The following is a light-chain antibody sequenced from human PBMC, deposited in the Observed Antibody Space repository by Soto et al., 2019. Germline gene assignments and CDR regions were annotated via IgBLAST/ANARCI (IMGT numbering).Light chain of an antibody. CDR2: VGS. J-gene: IGKJ2*01. Sequence: DIVMTQSPLSLPVTPGESASISCRSSQSLLHRNGNTYVAWYLQKPGQSPQLVIYVGSNRACGVPERISGSASGTDFTLDISRVEAEDVGVYYCMQVLQSPYTFGQGTKLEIK. V-gene: IGKV2-28*01. CDR1: QSLLHRNGNTY. CDR3: MQVLQSPYT.